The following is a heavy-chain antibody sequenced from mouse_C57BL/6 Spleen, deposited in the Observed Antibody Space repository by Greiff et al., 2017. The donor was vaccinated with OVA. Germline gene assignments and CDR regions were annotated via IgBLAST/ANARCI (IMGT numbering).Heavy chain of an antibody. J-gene: IGHJ2*01. Sequence: QVHVKQPGAELVKPGASVKLSCKASGYTFTSYWMHWVKQRPGRGLEWIGRIYPGDGDTNYNGKFKGKATLTADKSSSTAYMQLSSLTSEDSAVYFCARGKTADYFDYWGQGTTLTVSS. CDR1: GYTFTSYW. CDR2: IYPGDGDT. V-gene: IGHV1-62-3*01. CDR3: ARGKTADYFDY. D-gene: IGHD4-1*01.